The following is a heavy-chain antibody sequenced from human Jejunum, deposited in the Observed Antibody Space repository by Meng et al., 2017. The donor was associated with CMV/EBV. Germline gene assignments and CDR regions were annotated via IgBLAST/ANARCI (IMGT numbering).Heavy chain of an antibody. Sequence: QVPLQESGPGPVKPSETLSLPCTVSGGSVNNYYWSWIRQSAGKGLEWIGRFYSSDTYNYHPSLDSRVTMSLDTSKNQFSLNLRSVTAADTATYYCARGPGASTREGFDYWGLGTLVTVSS. D-gene: IGHD1-26*01. CDR1: GGSVNNYY. V-gene: IGHV4-4*07. CDR3: ARGPGASTREGFDY. CDR2: FYSSDTY. J-gene: IGHJ4*02.